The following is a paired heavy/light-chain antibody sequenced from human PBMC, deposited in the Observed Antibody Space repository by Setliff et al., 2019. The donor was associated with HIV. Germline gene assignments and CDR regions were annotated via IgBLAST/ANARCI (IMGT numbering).Heavy chain of an antibody. CDR2: ISAYNGNT. V-gene: IGHV1-18*01. J-gene: IGHJ4*02. CDR3: AREVFFRGSGSYSDLYFDY. Sequence: QVQLVQSGAEVKKPGASVKVSCKASGYTFTSYGISWVRQAPGQGLEWMGWISAYNGNTNYAQKLQGRVTMTTDTSTSTAYMELRSLRSDDTAVYYCAREVFFRGSGSYSDLYFDYWGQGTLVTVSS. D-gene: IGHD3-10*01. CDR1: GYTFTSYG.
Light chain of an antibody. CDR2: KDS. J-gene: IGLJ2*01. V-gene: IGLV3-25*02. CDR1: ALPKQY. CDR3: QSADSSGTVV. Sequence: SYELTQPPSVSVSPGQTARITCSGDALPKQYAYWYQQKPGQAPVLVIYKDSERPSGIPERFSGSSSGTTVTLTISGVQAEDEADYYCQSADSSGTVVFGGGTKLTVL.